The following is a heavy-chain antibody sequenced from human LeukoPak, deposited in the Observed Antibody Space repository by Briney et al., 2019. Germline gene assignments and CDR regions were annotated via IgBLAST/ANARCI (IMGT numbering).Heavy chain of an antibody. CDR3: AREDIVVVVAATSFDY. J-gene: IGHJ4*02. D-gene: IGHD2-15*01. CDR1: GFTFSSYA. Sequence: GGSLRLSCAASGFTFSSYAMSWVRQAPGKGLEWVSAISGSGGSTYYADSVKGRFTISRDNSKNTLYLQMNSLRAEGTAVYYCAREDIVVVVAATSFDYWGQGTLVTVSS. CDR2: ISGSGGST. V-gene: IGHV3-23*01.